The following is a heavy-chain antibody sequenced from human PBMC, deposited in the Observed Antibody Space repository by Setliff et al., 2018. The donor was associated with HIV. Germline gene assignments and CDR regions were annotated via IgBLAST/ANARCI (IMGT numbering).Heavy chain of an antibody. D-gene: IGHD3-16*01. J-gene: IGHJ4*02. CDR1: GYTFTSYY. CDR2: INPGGGST. Sequence: GASVKVSCKASGYTFTSYYMHWVRQAPGQGLEWMGVINPGGGSTTYAQKFQGRVTMTRDTSTSTVYMELSSLRSQDTAIYYCARGRTAGYTYNYGYWGQGTLVTVSS. CDR3: ARGRTAGYTYNYGY. V-gene: IGHV1-46*01.